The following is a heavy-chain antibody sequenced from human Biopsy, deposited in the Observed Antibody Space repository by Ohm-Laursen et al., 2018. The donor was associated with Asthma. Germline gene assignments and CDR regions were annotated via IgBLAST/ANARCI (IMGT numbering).Heavy chain of an antibody. CDR2: INFVFGTT. CDR3: ARKAGSCISRTCYSLDF. J-gene: IGHJ4*02. Sequence: GASVNVSCKSLGGTFNTYVIGWARQAPGQGLEWMGGINFVFGTTTYPQKFQDRVTITADDSTSTVYMGLSSLRSEDTAVYYCARKAGSCISRTCYSLDFWGQGTLATVSS. V-gene: IGHV1-69*13. CDR1: GGTFNTYV. D-gene: IGHD2-2*01.